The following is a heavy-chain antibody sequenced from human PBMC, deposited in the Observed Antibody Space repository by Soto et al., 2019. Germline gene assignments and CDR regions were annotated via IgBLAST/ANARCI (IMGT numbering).Heavy chain of an antibody. CDR3: ARGRAAVTTGFDY. Sequence: PSETLSLTCAVYGGSFSGYYWSWIRQPPGKGLEWIGEINHSGSTNYNPSLKSRVTISVDTSKNQFSLKLSSVTAADTAVYYCARGRAAVTTGFDYWGQGPLLTVSS. V-gene: IGHV4-34*01. D-gene: IGHD4-17*01. J-gene: IGHJ4*02. CDR2: INHSGST. CDR1: GGSFSGYY.